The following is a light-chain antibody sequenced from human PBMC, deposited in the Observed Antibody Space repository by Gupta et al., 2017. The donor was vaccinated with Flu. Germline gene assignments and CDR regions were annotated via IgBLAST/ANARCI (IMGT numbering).Light chain of an antibody. CDR2: AAS. J-gene: IGKJ5*01. V-gene: IGKV1-9*01. CDR1: QGISSY. CDR3: QQHNSYPPHT. Sequence: DIHLTQSPSFLSASVGDRVTITCRASQGISSYLDWYQQKPGKAPKLLIYAASTWQSGVTSRFSGSGSGKEFSLTISSRQQEDFATYYCQQHNSYPPHTFGQGTQLEIK.